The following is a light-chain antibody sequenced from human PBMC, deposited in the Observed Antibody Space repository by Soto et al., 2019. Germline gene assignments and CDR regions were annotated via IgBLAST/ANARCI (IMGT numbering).Light chain of an antibody. V-gene: IGKV1-39*01. CDR2: AAS. Sequence: DILTTQSPSPLSASVADRITTTCRTTGNIAKYLNWYQQKPGQVPKLXXVAASRLQSGVPTRFSGSGSGTDFTLTINNLQPEDFANYDGQQSYSAPPWTFGQGTQVDIK. J-gene: IGKJ1*01. CDR1: GNIAKY. CDR3: QQSYSAPPWT.